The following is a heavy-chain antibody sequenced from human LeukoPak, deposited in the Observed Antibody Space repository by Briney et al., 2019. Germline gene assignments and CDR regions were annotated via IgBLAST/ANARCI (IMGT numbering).Heavy chain of an antibody. J-gene: IGHJ4*02. CDR3: ARDQYSSSSQPPFDY. Sequence: GGSLRLSCAASGFIFSDYNMNWVRQAPGKGLEWVSSISSSSSYIYYADSVRGRFTISRENAKSSLYLQMNSLRAEDTAVFYCARDQYSSSSQPPFDYWGQGTLVTVSS. CDR2: ISSSSSYI. D-gene: IGHD6-6*01. CDR1: GFIFSDYN. V-gene: IGHV3-21*01.